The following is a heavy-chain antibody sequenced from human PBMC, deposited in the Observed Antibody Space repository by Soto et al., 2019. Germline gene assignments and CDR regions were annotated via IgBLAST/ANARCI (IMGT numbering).Heavy chain of an antibody. CDR1: GGSISSSSYY. Sequence: SETLSLTCTVSGGSISSSSYYWGWIRQPPGKGLEWIGSIYYSGSTYYNPSLKSRVTISVDTSKNQFSLKLSSVTAADTAVYYCARLSSSSTSCYEGGYYYYYGMDVWGQGTTVTVSS. CDR3: ARLSSSSTSCYEGGYYYYYGMDV. V-gene: IGHV4-39*01. J-gene: IGHJ6*02. D-gene: IGHD2-2*01. CDR2: IYYSGST.